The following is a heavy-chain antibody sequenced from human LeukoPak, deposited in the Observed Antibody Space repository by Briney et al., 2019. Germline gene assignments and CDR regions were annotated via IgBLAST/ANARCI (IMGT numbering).Heavy chain of an antibody. V-gene: IGHV3-20*04. J-gene: IGHJ4*02. Sequence: GGSLRLSCAASGFTFDDYGMSWVRQAPGKGLEWVSGINWNGGSTGYADSVKGRFTISRDNSKNTLYLQMNSLRAEDTAVYYCAKDGYSSSSIVDYWGQGALVTVSS. CDR3: AKDGYSSSSIVDY. D-gene: IGHD6-6*01. CDR1: GFTFDDYG. CDR2: INWNGGST.